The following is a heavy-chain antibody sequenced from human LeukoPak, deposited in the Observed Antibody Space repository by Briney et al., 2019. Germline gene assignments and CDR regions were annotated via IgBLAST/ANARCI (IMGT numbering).Heavy chain of an antibody. V-gene: IGHV3-53*01. CDR2: IHSGGNT. CDR1: GPTVRSNY. CDR3: ARCDSSRWNGIDY. D-gene: IGHD6-13*01. J-gene: IGHJ4*02. Sequence: GGSLRLSCAASGPTVRSNYMGWVRQAPGKGLEWVSVIHSGGNTYYADSVKGRFTISRDNSRNTMDLQMNSLRAEDTALYYCARCDSSRWNGIDYWGQGTLVTVSS.